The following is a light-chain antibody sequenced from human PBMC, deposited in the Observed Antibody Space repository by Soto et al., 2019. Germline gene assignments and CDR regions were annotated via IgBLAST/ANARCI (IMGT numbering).Light chain of an antibody. CDR2: DAS. Sequence: AIQLTQSPSSLSASVGDRVTITCRASQGISSALAWYQQKPGKAPKLLIYDASSLESGVPTRFSGSGSGTDFTLTISSLQPEDFATYYCQQFNSYQFTFGPGTKVDIK. J-gene: IGKJ3*01. CDR3: QQFNSYQFT. V-gene: IGKV1-13*02. CDR1: QGISSA.